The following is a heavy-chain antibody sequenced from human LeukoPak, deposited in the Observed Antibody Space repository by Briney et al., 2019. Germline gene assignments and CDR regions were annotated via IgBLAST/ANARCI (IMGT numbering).Heavy chain of an antibody. CDR3: ATYRATEYYGMDV. CDR2: IRYDGSVT. D-gene: IGHD2/OR15-2a*01. CDR1: GFSFSSYG. V-gene: IGHV3-30*03. Sequence: GGSLRLSCAASGFSFSSYGMHWVRQAPGKGLEWVAVIRYDGSVTYYADSVKGRFTISRDNSKNTLNLQMNSLRSEDTAIYYCATYRATEYYGMDVWGQGTTVTVSS. J-gene: IGHJ6*02.